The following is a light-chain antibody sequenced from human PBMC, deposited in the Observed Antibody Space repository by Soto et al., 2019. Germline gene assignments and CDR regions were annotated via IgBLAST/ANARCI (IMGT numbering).Light chain of an antibody. Sequence: QSALTQPASVSGSPGQSITISCTGTSSDVGGYNYVSWYQQHPGKAPKLMIYDVSNRPSGVSNRFSGSKSGNTASLTISGLQAEDEADYYCSSYTSSSTPVDVFGTGTKVTVL. CDR2: DVS. V-gene: IGLV2-14*01. CDR1: SSDVGGYNY. CDR3: SSYTSSSTPVDV. J-gene: IGLJ1*01.